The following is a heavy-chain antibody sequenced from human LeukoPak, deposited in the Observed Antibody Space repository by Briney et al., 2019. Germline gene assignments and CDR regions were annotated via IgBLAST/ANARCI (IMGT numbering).Heavy chain of an antibody. CDR1: GYTFTGYY. CDR3: ARGLNHCSSTSCLIYYYYYGMDV. Sequence: ASVKVSCKASGYTFTGYYMHWVRQAPGQGLEWMGWINPNSGGTNYAQKFQGRVTMTRDTSISTAYMELSRLRSDDTAVYYCARGLNHCSSTSCLIYYYYYGMDVWGQGTTVTVSS. CDR2: INPNSGGT. D-gene: IGHD2-2*01. V-gene: IGHV1-2*02. J-gene: IGHJ6*02.